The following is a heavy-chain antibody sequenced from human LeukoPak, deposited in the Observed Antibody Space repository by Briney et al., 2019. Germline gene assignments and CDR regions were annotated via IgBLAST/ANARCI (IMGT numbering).Heavy chain of an antibody. V-gene: IGHV1-18*01. J-gene: IGHJ4*02. D-gene: IGHD3-10*01. Sequence: ASVNVSCKASGYTFTSYGISWLRQAPGQGLEWMGWISAYNSNTNCAQRLQARVTMTTDTSTSTAYMELRSLRSDDTAVYYCARLSWAYYFAYWGQGTLVTVSS. CDR1: GYTFTSYG. CDR3: ARLSWAYYFAY. CDR2: ISAYNSNT.